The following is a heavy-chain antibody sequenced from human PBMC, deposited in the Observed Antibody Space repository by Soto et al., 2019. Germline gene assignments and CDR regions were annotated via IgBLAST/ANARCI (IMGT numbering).Heavy chain of an antibody. D-gene: IGHD4-17*01. Sequence: EVQLVESGGSVVRPGGSLRLSCAAFGFPFDDYGMSWVRQAPGKGLEWVSGINRDGGSTGYADSVKGRFTISRDNAKISLYLQMNSLRAEDTAFYYCARAPGYYGDFFDYWGQGTLVTVSS. CDR3: ARAPGYYGDFFDY. CDR1: GFPFDDYG. V-gene: IGHV3-20*04. CDR2: INRDGGST. J-gene: IGHJ4*02.